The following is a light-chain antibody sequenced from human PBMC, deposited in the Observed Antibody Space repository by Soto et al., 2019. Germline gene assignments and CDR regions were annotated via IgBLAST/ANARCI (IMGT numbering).Light chain of an antibody. CDR1: QNLGGNC. CDR2: AAS. V-gene: IGKV3-20*01. Sequence: GWRQAPGTLSLSPGQGATFSSRAGQNLGGNCLAWYQQKQGQAPSPLIYAASSRAAGIPDKFSGSGSGTDFTLTISRLEPEDFAVYYCQHYGDSPPYTFGQGTKLEIK. J-gene: IGKJ2*01. CDR3: QHYGDSPPYT.